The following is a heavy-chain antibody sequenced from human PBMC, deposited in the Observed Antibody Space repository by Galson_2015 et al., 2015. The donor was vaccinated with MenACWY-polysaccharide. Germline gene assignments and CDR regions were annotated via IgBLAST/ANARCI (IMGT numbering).Heavy chain of an antibody. V-gene: IGHV3-74*01. D-gene: IGHD3-16*01. Sequence: SLRLSCAASGFTFSSYWMNWVRQAPGTGLVWVSRISSDGSTSYADSVKGRFTMSRDNAKNTVYLQMNSLRAEDTAVYYCVRVGENAVAGTLDIWGQGTMVTVSS. CDR1: GFTFSSYW. CDR3: VRVGENAVAGTLDI. J-gene: IGHJ3*02. CDR2: ISSDGST.